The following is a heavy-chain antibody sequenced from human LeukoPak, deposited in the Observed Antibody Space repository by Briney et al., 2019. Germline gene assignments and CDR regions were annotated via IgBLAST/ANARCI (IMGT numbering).Heavy chain of an antibody. Sequence: PGGSLRLSCSASGFTLSSYAMHWVRQAPGKGLEYVSAISRSGGSTYYADSVKGRFTISSDNSKNTLYLQMSSLSAEDTGVYYCVNAWVPCIGGGCYPHYFDCWGQGTLVTVSS. CDR1: GFTLSSYA. D-gene: IGHD2-15*01. CDR3: VNAWVPCIGGGCYPHYFDC. V-gene: IGHV3-64D*06. J-gene: IGHJ4*02. CDR2: ISRSGGST.